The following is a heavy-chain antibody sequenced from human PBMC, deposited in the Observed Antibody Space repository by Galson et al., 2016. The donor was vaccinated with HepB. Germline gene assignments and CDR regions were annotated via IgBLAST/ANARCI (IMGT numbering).Heavy chain of an antibody. CDR3: ARVGEGYTFDY. Sequence: SETLSLTCTVSGGSISSYYWSWIRQPPGKGLEWIGYLHYSGRTNYNPSLKSRVTTSVDTSENQYSLNLSSVTAADTAVYFCARVGEGYTFDYWGQGTLVTVSS. D-gene: IGHD5-24*01. J-gene: IGHJ4*02. CDR2: LHYSGRT. V-gene: IGHV4-59*01. CDR1: GGSISSYY.